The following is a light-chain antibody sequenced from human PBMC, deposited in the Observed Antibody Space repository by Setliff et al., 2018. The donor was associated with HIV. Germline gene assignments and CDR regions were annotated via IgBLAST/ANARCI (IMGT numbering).Light chain of an antibody. CDR3: SSYTGGSTYV. V-gene: IGLV2-14*03. Sequence: SVLTQPASVSGSPGQSITISCTGTSSDVGGFNYVCWYQQHPGKAPKLMIYDVSNRHSGVSNRFSGSKSGNTASLTISGLQAEDEADYYCSSYTGGSTYVFGTGTKVTVL. CDR2: DVS. J-gene: IGLJ1*01. CDR1: SSDVGGFNY.